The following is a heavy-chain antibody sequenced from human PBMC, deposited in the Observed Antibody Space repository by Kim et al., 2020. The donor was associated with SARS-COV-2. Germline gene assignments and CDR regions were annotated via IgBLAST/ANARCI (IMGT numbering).Heavy chain of an antibody. V-gene: IGHV3-23*01. Sequence: GGSLRLSCAASGITFGNFGMSWVRQAAGKGLEWVSSISGSGARTYYADSVKGRFTISRDNSKSTLSLQMNSLRADDTALYYCVSSDMTAVVKPGDHWGQGTLVTVSS. CDR3: VSSDMTAVVKPGDH. CDR1: GITFGNFG. CDR2: ISGSGART. D-gene: IGHD4-17*01. J-gene: IGHJ4*01.